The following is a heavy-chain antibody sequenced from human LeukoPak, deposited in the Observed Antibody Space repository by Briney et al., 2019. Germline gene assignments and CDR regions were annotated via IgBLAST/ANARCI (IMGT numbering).Heavy chain of an antibody. Sequence: PGGSLRLSCAASGFTFSSYAMSWVRQAPGKGLEWVSAISGSGGSTYYADSVKGRFTISRDNSKNTLYLQMNSLRAEDTAVYYCAKEGREQWLVGAGVFLHKYYFDYWGQGTLVTVSS. CDR3: AKEGREQWLVGAGVFLHKYYFDY. V-gene: IGHV3-23*01. J-gene: IGHJ4*02. D-gene: IGHD6-19*01. CDR1: GFTFSSYA. CDR2: ISGSGGST.